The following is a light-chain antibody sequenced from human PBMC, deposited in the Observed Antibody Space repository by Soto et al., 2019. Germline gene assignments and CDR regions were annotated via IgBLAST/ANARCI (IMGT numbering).Light chain of an antibody. CDR3: QQYNNWPPRT. V-gene: IGKV3-15*01. CDR2: GAS. CDR1: QSVSSN. J-gene: IGKJ5*01. Sequence: EIVMTQSPATLSVSPGERATLSCRASQSVSSNLAWYQQKPGQAPRLLIYGASTRAAAIPARFSGSGSGTAFTLTISSLQSEDFAVYYCQQYNNWPPRTFGKGTRLEIK.